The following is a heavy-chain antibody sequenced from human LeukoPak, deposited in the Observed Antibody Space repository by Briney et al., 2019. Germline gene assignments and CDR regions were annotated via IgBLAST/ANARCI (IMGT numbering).Heavy chain of an antibody. CDR2: INPNSGGT. Sequence: GASVKVSCKASGYTFTGYYMHWVRQAPGQGLEWMGWINPNSGGTNYAQKFQGRVTMTTDTSTSTAYMELRSLRSDDTAVYYCARVQPHRIYYDNSDYPTRNDYWGQGTLVTVSS. CDR1: GYTFTGYY. D-gene: IGHD3-22*01. V-gene: IGHV1-2*02. CDR3: ARVQPHRIYYDNSDYPTRNDY. J-gene: IGHJ4*02.